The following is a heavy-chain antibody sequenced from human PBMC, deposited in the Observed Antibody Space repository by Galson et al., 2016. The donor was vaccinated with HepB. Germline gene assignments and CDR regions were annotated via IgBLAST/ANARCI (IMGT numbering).Heavy chain of an antibody. Sequence: TLSLTCTVSGASIATTACSWSWIRQPPGKGLEWIGYMDYSGNSYYNPSLKSRVTISIDTSKDQFSLGLGSVTAADTAVYFCARVLLSSGWYPLIYYAMDVWGQGTTVTVSS. J-gene: IGHJ6*02. CDR2: MDYSGNS. D-gene: IGHD6-19*01. V-gene: IGHV4-31*03. CDR1: GASIATTACS. CDR3: ARVLLSSGWYPLIYYAMDV.